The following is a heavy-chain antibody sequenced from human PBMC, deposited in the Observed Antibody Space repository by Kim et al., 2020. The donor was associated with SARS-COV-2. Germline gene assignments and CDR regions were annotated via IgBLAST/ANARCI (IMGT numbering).Heavy chain of an antibody. CDR2: IYYSGGT. D-gene: IGHD1-7*01. CDR1: GGSISSYY. J-gene: IGHJ6*02. Sequence: SETLSLTCTVSGGSISSYYWSWIRQPPGKGLEWIGYIYYSGGTNYNPSLKSRVTISVDTSKNQFSLKLSSVTAADTAVYYCARARGGWNYGAQNYYYHYGMDVWGQGTTVTVSS. V-gene: IGHV4-59*13. CDR3: ARARGGWNYGAQNYYYHYGMDV.